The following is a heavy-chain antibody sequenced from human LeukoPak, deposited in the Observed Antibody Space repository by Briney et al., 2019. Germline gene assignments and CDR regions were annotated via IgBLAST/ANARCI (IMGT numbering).Heavy chain of an antibody. CDR2: IIPIFGTA. Sequence: ASVKVSCKASGGTFSSYAISWVRQAPGQGLEWMGGIIPIFGTANYAQKFQGRVTMTRDMSTSTVYMELSSLRSEDTAAYYCAIADYYGSGNLFDYWGQGTLVTVSS. V-gene: IGHV1-69*05. J-gene: IGHJ4*02. CDR1: GGTFSSYA. D-gene: IGHD3-10*01. CDR3: AIADYYGSGNLFDY.